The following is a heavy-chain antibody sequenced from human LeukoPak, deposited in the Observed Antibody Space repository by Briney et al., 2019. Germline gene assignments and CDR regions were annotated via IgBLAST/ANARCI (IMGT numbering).Heavy chain of an antibody. CDR2: IKQDGSEK. J-gene: IGHJ4*02. Sequence: PGGSLRLSCAASGFTFSTYWMSGVRQAPGKGLEWVGNIKQDGSEKYYVDSVKGGFIISRDNAKNSLYLQMNSLRAEDTAMYYCARDSAGNDYWGQGTLVTVSS. CDR1: GFTFSTYW. CDR3: ARDSAGNDY. D-gene: IGHD6-13*01. V-gene: IGHV3-7*01.